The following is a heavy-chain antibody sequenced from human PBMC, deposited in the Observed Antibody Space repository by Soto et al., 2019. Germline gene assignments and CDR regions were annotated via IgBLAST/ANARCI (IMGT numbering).Heavy chain of an antibody. V-gene: IGHV3-23*01. Sequence: EVQLLESGGGLVQPGGSLRLSCAASGFTFSSYAMSWVRQAPGKGLEWVSAISGSGGSTYYADSVKGRFTISRDNSKNTLYLQMNSLRAEDTAVYYCARGRIKYSSGWYAGTVHYYFDYWGQGTLVTVSS. J-gene: IGHJ4*02. CDR1: GFTFSSYA. CDR2: ISGSGGST. CDR3: ARGRIKYSSGWYAGTVHYYFDY. D-gene: IGHD6-19*01.